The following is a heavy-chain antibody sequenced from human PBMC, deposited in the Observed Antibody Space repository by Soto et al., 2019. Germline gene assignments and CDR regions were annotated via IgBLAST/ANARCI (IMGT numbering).Heavy chain of an antibody. Sequence: SVKVSCKASGGTFSSYAISWVRQAPGQGLEWMGGIIPIFGTANYAQKFQGRVTITADESTSTAYMELSSLRSEDTAVYYCARDPPLGYCTNGVCYYGEGYWGQGTLVTVSS. CDR3: ARDPPLGYCTNGVCYYGEGY. CDR1: GGTFSSYA. CDR2: IIPIFGTA. D-gene: IGHD2-8*01. J-gene: IGHJ4*02. V-gene: IGHV1-69*13.